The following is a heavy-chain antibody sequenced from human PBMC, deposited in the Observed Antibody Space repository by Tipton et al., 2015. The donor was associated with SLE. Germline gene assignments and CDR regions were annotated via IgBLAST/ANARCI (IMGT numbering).Heavy chain of an antibody. J-gene: IGHJ6*02. D-gene: IGHD6-19*01. CDR1: GGSFSGYS. CDR2: IDHYGGT. CDR3: ARGRGTSSGWGKYYYYGLDV. V-gene: IGHV4-34*01. Sequence: TLSLTCAVYGGSFSGYSWSWIRQPSGKGLEWIGEIDHYGGTNSNPSLKSRVTISIDTSKKQFSLKLSSVTAADTAVYYCARGRGTSSGWGKYYYYGLDVWGQGTTVTVSS.